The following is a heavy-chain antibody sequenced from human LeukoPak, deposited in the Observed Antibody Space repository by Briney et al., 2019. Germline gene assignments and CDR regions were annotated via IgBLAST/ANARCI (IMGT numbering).Heavy chain of an antibody. J-gene: IGHJ4*02. D-gene: IGHD3-9*01. CDR3: TTDSSYYDIFVDY. CDR1: GFTFSSYG. V-gene: IGHV3-33*01. Sequence: GGSLRLSCAASGFTFSSYGMHWVRQAPGKGLEWVAVIWYDGSNKYYADSVKGRFTISRDNSKNTLYLQMNSPRAEDTAVYYCTTDSSYYDIFVDYWGQGTLVTVSS. CDR2: IWYDGSNK.